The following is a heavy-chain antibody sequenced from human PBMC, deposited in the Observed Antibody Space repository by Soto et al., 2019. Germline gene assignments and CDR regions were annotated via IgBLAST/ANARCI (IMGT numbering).Heavy chain of an antibody. Sequence: GGSLRLSCAASGFTFSSYAMHWVRQAPGKGLEYVSAISSNGGSTYYANSVKGRFTISRDNSKNTLYLEMHSLRVEDTAVYYCARDRGFPDSFDIWGQGTMVTVSS. CDR2: ISSNGGST. CDR1: GFTFSSYA. D-gene: IGHD3-10*01. CDR3: ARDRGFPDSFDI. J-gene: IGHJ3*02. V-gene: IGHV3-64*01.